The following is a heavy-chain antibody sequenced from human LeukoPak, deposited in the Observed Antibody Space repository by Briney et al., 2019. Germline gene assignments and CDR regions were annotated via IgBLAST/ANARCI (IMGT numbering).Heavy chain of an antibody. V-gene: IGHV4-34*01. J-gene: IGHJ4*02. Sequence: SETLSLTCADYGGSSSGYYWSWIRQPPGKGLEWMGEINHSGSTNYNPSLKSRVTISVDTSKNQFSLKLSSVTAADTAVYYCARGPGGVYYDFWSGRRYFDYWGQGTLVTVSS. CDR2: INHSGST. D-gene: IGHD3-3*01. CDR1: GGSSSGYY. CDR3: ARGPGGVYYDFWSGRRYFDY.